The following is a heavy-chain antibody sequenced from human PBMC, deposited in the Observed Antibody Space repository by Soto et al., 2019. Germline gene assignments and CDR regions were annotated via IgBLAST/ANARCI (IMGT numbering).Heavy chain of an antibody. D-gene: IGHD2-15*01. J-gene: IGHJ4*02. V-gene: IGHV4-39*01. CDR3: ARHIQDIVVVVAAYPAY. Sequence: QLQLQESGPGLVKPSETLSLPCTVSGGSISSSSYYWGWIRQPPGKGLEWIVSVYYSGRTYYNPSLSSRVTISVDTSKNQFSLQLSSVTAADTAVYYCARHIQDIVVVVAAYPAYRGQGTLVTVAS. CDR2: VYYSGRT. CDR1: GGSISSSSYY.